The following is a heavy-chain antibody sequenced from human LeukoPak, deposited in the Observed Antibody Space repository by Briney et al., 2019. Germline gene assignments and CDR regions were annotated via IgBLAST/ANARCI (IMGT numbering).Heavy chain of an antibody. Sequence: SETLSLTCAVSGFSISSGYYWGWIRRPPGKGLEWIGSIYHSGSTYYNPSLKSRVTISVDTSKNQFSLKLSSVTAADTAVYYCARHEGSSGYYSYYWGQGTLVTVSS. CDR1: GFSISSGYY. V-gene: IGHV4-38-2*01. CDR2: IYHSGST. D-gene: IGHD3-22*01. CDR3: ARHEGSSGYYSYY. J-gene: IGHJ4*02.